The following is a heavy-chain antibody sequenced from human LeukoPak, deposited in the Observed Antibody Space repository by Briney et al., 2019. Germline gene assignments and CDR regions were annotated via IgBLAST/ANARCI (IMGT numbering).Heavy chain of an antibody. V-gene: IGHV3-53*01. CDR3: ARVALNRIAAAGTVDWFDP. CDR2: IYSSGST. Sequence: GGSLRLSCAASGFTVSSNFMNWVRQAPGKGLDWVSVIYSSGSTYYADSVKGRFTISRDNSKNTLYLQMNSLRAEDTAVYYCARVALNRIAAAGTVDWFDPWGQGTLVTVSS. D-gene: IGHD6-13*01. CDR1: GFTVSSNF. J-gene: IGHJ5*02.